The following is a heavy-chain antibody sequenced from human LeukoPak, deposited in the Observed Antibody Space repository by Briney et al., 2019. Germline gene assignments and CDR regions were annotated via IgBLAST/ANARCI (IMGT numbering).Heavy chain of an antibody. J-gene: IGHJ4*02. CDR2: ISTTGST. Sequence: SETLSLTCTVSGAAISDYFWSWIRQPARKDLEWIGRISTTGSTYFNPSLQSRVRMSVDSSKTHFSLRLSSVTAADTAVYYCARSPSTIGWNWGYYFDFWGQGHLVTVSS. CDR3: ARSPSTIGWNWGYYFDF. D-gene: IGHD1-7*01. V-gene: IGHV4-4*07. CDR1: GAAISDYF.